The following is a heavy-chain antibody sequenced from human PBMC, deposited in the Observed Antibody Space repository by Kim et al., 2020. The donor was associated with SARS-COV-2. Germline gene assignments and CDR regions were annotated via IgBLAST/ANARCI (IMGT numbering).Heavy chain of an antibody. CDR2: ISSSSSTI. CDR1: GFTFSSYS. J-gene: IGHJ3*02. CDR3: AGGDDYGDYVDAFDI. Sequence: GGSLRLSCAASGFTFSSYSMNWVRQAPGKGLEWVSYISSSSSTIYYADSVKGRFTISRDNAKNSLYLQMNSLRDEDTAVYYCAGGDDYGDYVDAFDIWGQGTMVTVSS. D-gene: IGHD4-17*01. V-gene: IGHV3-48*02.